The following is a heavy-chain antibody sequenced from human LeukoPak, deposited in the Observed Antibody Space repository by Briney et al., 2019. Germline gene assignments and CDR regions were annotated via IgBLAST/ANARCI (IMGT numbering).Heavy chain of an antibody. CDR1: AASISSSSHH. CDR3: VRHDGRGGATMGAFDS. J-gene: IGHJ5*01. CDR2: VYYGRTT. Sequence: SETLSLTCTVSAASISSSSHHWGWIRQSPGKGLEWIGSVYYGRTTYYSPSLDSRVTISLDTSANQFSLQLNSVTAADTAVYYCVRHDGRGGATMGAFDSWGQGSLVTVFS. D-gene: IGHD4/OR15-4a*01. V-gene: IGHV4-39*01.